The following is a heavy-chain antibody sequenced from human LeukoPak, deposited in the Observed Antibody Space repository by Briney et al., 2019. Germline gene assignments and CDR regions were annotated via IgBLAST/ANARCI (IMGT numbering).Heavy chain of an antibody. CDR2: IYHSGST. V-gene: IGHV4-38-2*01. Sequence: SETLSLTCAVSGYSISSGYYWGWIRQPPGKGLEWIGSIYHSGSTYYNPSLKSRVTISVDTSKNQFSLKLSSVTAADTAVYYCSELASLGGYGYYFDYWGQGTLVTVSS. J-gene: IGHJ4*02. D-gene: IGHD5-12*01. CDR3: SELASLGGYGYYFDY. CDR1: GYSISSGYY.